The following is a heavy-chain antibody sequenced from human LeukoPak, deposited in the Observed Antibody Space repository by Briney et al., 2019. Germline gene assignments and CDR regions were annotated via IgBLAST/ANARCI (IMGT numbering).Heavy chain of an antibody. D-gene: IGHD2-2*01. CDR1: GYTFTSYG. Sequence: ASVKVSCKASGYTFTSYGISWVRQAPGQGLEWTGWISAYNGNTNYTQKLQGRVTMTTDTSTSTAYMELRSLRSDDTAVYYCARDLARIIPAATTFDYWGQGTLVTVSS. J-gene: IGHJ4*02. CDR2: ISAYNGNT. CDR3: ARDLARIIPAATTFDY. V-gene: IGHV1-18*01.